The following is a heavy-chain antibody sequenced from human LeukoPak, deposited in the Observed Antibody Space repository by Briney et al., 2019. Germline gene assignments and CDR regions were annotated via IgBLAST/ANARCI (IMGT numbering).Heavy chain of an antibody. V-gene: IGHV4-30-4*07. D-gene: IGHD2-15*01. CDR1: GGSISSGGYS. J-gene: IGHJ4*02. Sequence: SETLSLTCAVSGGSISSGGYSWSWIRQPPGKGLEWIGYIYYSGSTYYNPSLKSRVTISVDTSKNQFSLKLSSVTAADTAVYYCARVVCSGGSCYFDYWGQGSLVTVSS. CDR2: IYYSGST. CDR3: ARVVCSGGSCYFDY.